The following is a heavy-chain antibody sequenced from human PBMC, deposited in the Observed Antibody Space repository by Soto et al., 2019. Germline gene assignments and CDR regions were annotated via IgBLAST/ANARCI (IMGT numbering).Heavy chain of an antibody. V-gene: IGHV3-23*01. Sequence: GSLRLSCAASGFTFSSYAMSWVRQAPGKGLEWVSAISGSGGSTYYADSVKGRFTISRDNSKNTLYLQMNSLRAEDTAVYYCAKDRVAAAGYYYYYMDVWGKGTTVTVSS. J-gene: IGHJ6*03. D-gene: IGHD6-13*01. CDR1: GFTFSSYA. CDR3: AKDRVAAAGYYYYYMDV. CDR2: ISGSGGST.